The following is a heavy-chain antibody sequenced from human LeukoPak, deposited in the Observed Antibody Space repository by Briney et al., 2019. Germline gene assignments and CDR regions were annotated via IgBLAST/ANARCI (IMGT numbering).Heavy chain of an antibody. CDR3: ARERGSPDLFDP. Sequence: GGSLRLSCAASGFTFSSYWMSWVRQAPGKGLEWVANIKQDGSEKYYVDSVKGRFTISRDNAKESLYLQMNSLRAEDTAAYYCARERGSPDLFDPWGQGTLVTVSS. V-gene: IGHV3-7*01. D-gene: IGHD1-14*01. CDR1: GFTFSSYW. J-gene: IGHJ5*02. CDR2: IKQDGSEK.